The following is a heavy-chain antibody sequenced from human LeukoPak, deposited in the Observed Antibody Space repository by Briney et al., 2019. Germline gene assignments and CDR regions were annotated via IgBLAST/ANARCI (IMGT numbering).Heavy chain of an antibody. CDR3: SRGPIQLWVHNGVDV. CDR1: GFNFGAHA. J-gene: IGHJ6*02. D-gene: IGHD5-18*01. Sequence: GGSLRLSCTTSGFNFGAHAMTWVRQAPGQGLEWVGFIRSKAYRGTTEYAASVKGRSTISRDDSKSVVYLQMNSLKSADTAVYYCSRGPIQLWVHNGVDVWGQGTTVTVSS. CDR2: IRSKAYRGTT. V-gene: IGHV3-49*04.